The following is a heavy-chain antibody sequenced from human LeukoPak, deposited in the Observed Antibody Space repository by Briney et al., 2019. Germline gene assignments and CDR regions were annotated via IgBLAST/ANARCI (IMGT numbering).Heavy chain of an antibody. J-gene: IGHJ4*02. CDR2: IYHSGST. D-gene: IGHD6-19*01. Sequence: SETLSLTCTVSGYSISSGYYWGWIRQPPGKGLEWIGSIYHSGSTYYNPSFKSRVTLSVDTSKNQFSLNLSSVTAADTAVYYCARLRAVAAGYFDYWGQGTLVTVSS. CDR1: GYSISSGYY. V-gene: IGHV4-38-2*02. CDR3: ARLRAVAAGYFDY.